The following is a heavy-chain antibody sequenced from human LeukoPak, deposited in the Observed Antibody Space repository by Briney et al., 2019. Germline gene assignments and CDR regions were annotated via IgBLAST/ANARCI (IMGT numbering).Heavy chain of an antibody. CDR3: ARGDGDYDSFDY. CDR2: ISPVGSTI. J-gene: IGHJ4*02. Sequence: GGSLRLSCTTSGFIFRDYYMIWIRQAPGRGLECISYISPVGSTIYYADSVKGRFTISRDNAKNSLYLQMNSLRAEDTAVYYCARGDGDYDSFDYWGQGTLVTVSS. CDR1: GFIFRDYY. D-gene: IGHD4-17*01. V-gene: IGHV3-11*04.